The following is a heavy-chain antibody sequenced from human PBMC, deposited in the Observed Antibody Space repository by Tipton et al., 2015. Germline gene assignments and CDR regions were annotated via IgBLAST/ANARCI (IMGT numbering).Heavy chain of an antibody. J-gene: IGHJ4*02. D-gene: IGHD4-17*01. Sequence: SLRLSCAASGFTFSSYGMHWVRQAPGKGLEWVAVIWYDGSNKYYADSVKGRFTISRDNSKNTLYLQMNSLRAEDTAVYYCARDLHDYGSYGIDYWGQGTLFTVSS. V-gene: IGHV3-33*01. CDR2: IWYDGSNK. CDR3: ARDLHDYGSYGIDY. CDR1: GFTFSSYG.